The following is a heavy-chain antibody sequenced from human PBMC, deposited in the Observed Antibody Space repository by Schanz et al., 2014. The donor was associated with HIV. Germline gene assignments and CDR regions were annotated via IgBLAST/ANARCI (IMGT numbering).Heavy chain of an antibody. Sequence: EVQLVESGGGLIQPGGSRRLSCAASGFAVSGNYMSWVRQAPGKGLDWVSTLYNGGDTYYADSVKGRFTISRDNSKNTLYLQMSSLRAEDTAVYYCSRVGGWGAFDFWGQGTMLTVSS. CDR3: SRVGGWGAFDF. CDR1: GFAVSGNY. CDR2: LYNGGDT. D-gene: IGHD3-10*01. V-gene: IGHV3-53*01. J-gene: IGHJ3*01.